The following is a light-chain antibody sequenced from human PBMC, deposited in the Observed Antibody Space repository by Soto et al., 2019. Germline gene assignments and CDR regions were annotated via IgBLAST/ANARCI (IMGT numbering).Light chain of an antibody. J-gene: IGKJ3*01. CDR2: GAS. CDR1: QGIRSY. V-gene: IGKV1-9*01. Sequence: DIQWTQSPSFLSASVGDRVTITCRASQGIRSYLAWYQQRPGKAPELLIYGASTLRPGGASRFSGSGSGTEFTLTISSLHHEDFATYFCQQLNTFPPFFTFGPGTKVDIK. CDR3: QQLNTFPPFFT.